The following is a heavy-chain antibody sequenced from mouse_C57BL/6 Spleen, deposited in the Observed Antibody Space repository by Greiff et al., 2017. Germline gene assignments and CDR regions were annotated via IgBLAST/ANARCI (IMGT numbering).Heavy chain of an antibody. CDR1: GYTFTSYW. CDR2: IDPSDSET. Sequence: QVQLKQPGAELVRPGSSVKLSCKASGYTFTSYWMHWVKQRPIQGLEWIGNIDPSDSETHYNQKFKDKATLTVDKSSSTAYMQLSSLTSEDSAVYYCARSITTVVAPDYWGQGTTLTVSS. D-gene: IGHD1-1*01. CDR3: ARSITTVVAPDY. J-gene: IGHJ2*01. V-gene: IGHV1-52*01.